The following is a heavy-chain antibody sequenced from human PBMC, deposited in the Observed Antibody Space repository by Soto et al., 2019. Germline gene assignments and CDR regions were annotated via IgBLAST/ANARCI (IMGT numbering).Heavy chain of an antibody. V-gene: IGHV4-4*02. CDR2: IYRTGST. CDR1: GGSFTSNNW. D-gene: IGHD1-7*01. Sequence: PSETLSLTCGVSGGSFTSNNWWTWVRQPPGQGLEWIWEIYRTGSTNYNPSLKSRVTISLDTSENQFSLNLTSLTPADTAVYYAARRDPGTWVVYWYPGTLQTVSS. J-gene: IGHJ4*02. CDR3: ARRDPGTWVVY.